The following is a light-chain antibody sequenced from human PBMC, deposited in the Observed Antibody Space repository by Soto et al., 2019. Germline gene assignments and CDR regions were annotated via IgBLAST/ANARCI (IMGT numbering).Light chain of an antibody. CDR2: AAS. Sequence: DMQMTQSPSSLSASVGDRVTITCRASQSINTYLNWYQQKPGKAPNLLIYAASSLQSGVPSRFSGSGSGTDFTLTISSLQPEDFATYYCQQSYSDPFAFGPGTRVDIK. CDR3: QQSYSDPFA. V-gene: IGKV1-39*01. J-gene: IGKJ3*01. CDR1: QSINTY.